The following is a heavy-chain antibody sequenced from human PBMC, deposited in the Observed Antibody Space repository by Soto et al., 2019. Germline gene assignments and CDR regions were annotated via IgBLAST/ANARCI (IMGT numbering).Heavy chain of an antibody. D-gene: IGHD5-12*01. CDR2: ITSSSSYT. Sequence: QVQLVESGGGLVKPGGSLRLSCAASGFTFSDYYMSWIRQAPGKGLEWVSYITSSSSYTNYADSVKGRFTISRDNAKSLLYVQMNSIRAEETAVYYCAREHHRYSGYDYVDYWGQGTLVTVSS. CDR1: GFTFSDYY. V-gene: IGHV3-11*05. J-gene: IGHJ4*02. CDR3: AREHHRYSGYDYVDY.